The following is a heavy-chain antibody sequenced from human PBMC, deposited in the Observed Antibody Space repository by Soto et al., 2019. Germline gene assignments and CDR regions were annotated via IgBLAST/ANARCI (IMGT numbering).Heavy chain of an antibody. CDR3: ARHHVLCRTIAGAAEF. V-gene: IGHV4-34*01. Sequence: LSRTCSVYDKSLSGYYWSWIRQPPVKALEWIGEINHSGNTNYNPSLKSRVTISVDTSKNQLFLNLSSVTAAVTPMYYCARHHVLCRTIAGAAEFWRQGTLVTVSS. CDR1: DKSLSGYY. D-gene: IGHD1-26*01. CDR2: INHSGNT. J-gene: IGHJ4*02.